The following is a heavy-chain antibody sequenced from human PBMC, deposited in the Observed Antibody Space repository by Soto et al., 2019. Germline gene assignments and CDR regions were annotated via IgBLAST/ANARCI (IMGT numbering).Heavy chain of an antibody. V-gene: IGHV3-30*03. CDR1: GFTFTNHG. CDR3: ASGEVRNGHDTRFDY. D-gene: IGHD5-12*01. CDR2: ISYNGIDK. J-gene: IGHJ4*02. Sequence: QMQLVESGRGVVQPGMSLRLSCAVSGFTFTNHGIHWVRQAPGQGLEWVADISYNGIDKWYGDSVKGRVTISRDNFGDTAYLQMNGLRPEDTAVYYCASGEVRNGHDTRFDYWGQGTLVTVSS.